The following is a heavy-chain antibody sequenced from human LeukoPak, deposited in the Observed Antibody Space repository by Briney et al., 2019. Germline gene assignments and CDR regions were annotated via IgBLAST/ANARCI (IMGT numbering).Heavy chain of an antibody. CDR1: GSTFTNHG. Sequence: ASVKVSCKVSGSTFTNHGISWVRQAPGQGLEWMGWISAYNGNTNYAQKLQGRVTMTTDTSTSTAYMELRSLRSDDTAVYYCARDYFPLTGYYPFDYWGQGTLVTVSS. V-gene: IGHV1-18*01. CDR3: ARDYFPLTGYYPFDY. CDR2: ISAYNGNT. D-gene: IGHD3-9*01. J-gene: IGHJ4*02.